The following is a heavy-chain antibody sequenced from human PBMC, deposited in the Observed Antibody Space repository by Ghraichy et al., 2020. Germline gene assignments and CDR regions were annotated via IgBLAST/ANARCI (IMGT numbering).Heavy chain of an antibody. J-gene: IGHJ5*02. V-gene: IGHV4-61*01. CDR1: GGSVSSGSYY. CDR2: IYYSGST. D-gene: IGHD1-26*01. CDR3: ARGSGSYSWFDP. Sequence: SETLSLTCTVSGGSVSSGSYYWSWIRQPPGKGLEWIGYIYYSGSTNYNPSLKSRVTISVDTSKNQFSLKLSSVTAADTAVYYCARGSGSYSWFDPWGQGTLVTVSS.